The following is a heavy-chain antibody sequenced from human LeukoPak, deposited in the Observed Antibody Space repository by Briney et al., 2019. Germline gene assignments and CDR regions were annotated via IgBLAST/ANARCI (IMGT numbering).Heavy chain of an antibody. CDR3: ARVTGGSGSYYSPLHYYFDY. D-gene: IGHD3-10*01. Sequence: PSDTLSLTCAVSGYSITSSSWWGWIRQPPGKGLEWIGYIYHSGTTYYNPSLQSRVTMSVDTSKNQFSLKLSSVTAADTAVYYCARVTGGSGSYYSPLHYYFDYWGQGTLVTVSS. V-gene: IGHV4-28*03. J-gene: IGHJ4*02. CDR1: GYSITSSSW. CDR2: IYHSGTT.